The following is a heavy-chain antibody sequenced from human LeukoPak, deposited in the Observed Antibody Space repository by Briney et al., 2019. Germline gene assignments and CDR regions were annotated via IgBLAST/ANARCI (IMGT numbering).Heavy chain of an antibody. J-gene: IGHJ4*02. V-gene: IGHV3-15*01. CDR2: IKRKTDGPTT. CDR1: GVTFSNAW. CDR3: TTRLRYLYLLVY. D-gene: IGHD3-9*01. Sequence: GGSLRLPCAASGVTFSNAWMSWVRQAPGKGLEWVGGIKRKTDGPTTDYAAPVKRRYNTSSADSKTTLYLQMNSLKTGERAVYYCTTRLRYLYLLVYWGQGSLVAVS.